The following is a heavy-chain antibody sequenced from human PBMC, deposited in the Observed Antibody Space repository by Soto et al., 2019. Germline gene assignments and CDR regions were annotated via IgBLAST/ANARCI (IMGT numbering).Heavy chain of an antibody. J-gene: IGHJ4*02. D-gene: IGHD2-21*02. CDR2: IHPSGGGT. CDR1: GYTFNTYY. Sequence: WSPVKVSCKPSGYTFNTYYLHWVRQEPGQALEWMGVIHPSGGGTTYAQKFLGRVTVTRDTSTSTVFMELSSLRSDDTAVYYCARGGHIAVVTASFDYRGQGTLVTVSS. CDR3: ARGGHIAVVTASFDY. V-gene: IGHV1-46*02.